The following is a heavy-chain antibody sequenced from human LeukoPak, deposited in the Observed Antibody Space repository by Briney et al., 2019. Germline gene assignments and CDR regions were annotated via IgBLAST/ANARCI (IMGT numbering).Heavy chain of an antibody. CDR1: GFTFDDYG. V-gene: IGHV3-20*04. CDR2: INWHGGST. CDR3: AREDCSGGSCYDY. Sequence: PGGSLRLSCAASGFTFDDYGMSWVRQAPGKGLEWVSGINWHGGSTGCADSVKGRFNISRDNAKNSLHLQMNSLRAEDTALYYCAREDCSGGSCYDYWGQGTLVTVSS. J-gene: IGHJ4*02. D-gene: IGHD2-15*01.